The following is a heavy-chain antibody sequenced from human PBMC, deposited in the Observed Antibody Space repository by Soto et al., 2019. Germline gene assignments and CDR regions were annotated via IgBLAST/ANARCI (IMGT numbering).Heavy chain of an antibody. CDR3: ASAGMEGKTQLGWFDP. Sequence: GESLKISCETFGFIFSSYGMHWVRQAPDKGLEWVAVIWYDGSNTFYSDSVKGRFTISRDDSKNTLYLQMNSLRGEDTAVYYCASAGMEGKTQLGWFDPWGQGPLVTVSS. CDR2: IWYDGSNT. J-gene: IGHJ5*02. D-gene: IGHD1-26*01. CDR1: GFIFSSYG. V-gene: IGHV3-33*01.